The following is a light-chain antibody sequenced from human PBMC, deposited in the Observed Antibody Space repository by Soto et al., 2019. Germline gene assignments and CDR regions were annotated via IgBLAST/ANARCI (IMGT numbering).Light chain of an antibody. CDR1: SSDVGGYNY. CDR3: SSYTSSSTLDVV. Sequence: QAVVTQPASVSGSPGQSITISCTGTSSDVGGYNYVSWYQHHPGKAPKLMIYDVSNRPSGVSNRFSGSKSGNTASLTISGLQAEDEADYYCSSYTSSSTLDVVFGGGTKLTVL. CDR2: DVS. J-gene: IGLJ2*01. V-gene: IGLV2-14*03.